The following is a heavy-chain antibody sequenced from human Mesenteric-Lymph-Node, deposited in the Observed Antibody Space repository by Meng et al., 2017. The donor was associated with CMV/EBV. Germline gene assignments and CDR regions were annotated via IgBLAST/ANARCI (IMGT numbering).Heavy chain of an antibody. CDR3: ASAITIFGVVIIGWFDP. CDR2: FIPILGIA. D-gene: IGHD3-3*01. CDR1: GGTFSSYA. V-gene: IGHV1-69*10. Sequence: SVKVSCKASGGTFSSYAISWVRQAPGQGLEWMGGFIPILGIANYAQKFQGRVTITADKSTSTAYMELSSLRSEDTAVYYCASAITIFGVVIIGWFDPWGQGTLVTVSS. J-gene: IGHJ5*02.